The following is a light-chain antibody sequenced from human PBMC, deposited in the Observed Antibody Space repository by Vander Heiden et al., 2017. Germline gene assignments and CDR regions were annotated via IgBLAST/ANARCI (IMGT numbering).Light chain of an antibody. CDR3: QQYGSSPFMYT. CDR1: QSVSSSY. V-gene: IGKV3-20*01. J-gene: IGKJ2*01. Sequence: IVLPHSPCTLFLSPGERATLSCRASQSVSSSYLAWYQQKPGQAPRLLIYGASSRATGIPDRFSGSGSGTDFTLTISRLEPEDFAVYYCQQYGSSPFMYTFGQGTKLEIK. CDR2: GAS.